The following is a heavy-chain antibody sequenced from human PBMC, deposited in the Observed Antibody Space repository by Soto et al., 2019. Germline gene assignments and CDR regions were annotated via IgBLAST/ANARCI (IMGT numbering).Heavy chain of an antibody. Sequence: XSVKVSCKASGYPFTSYGISWVRQAPGQGLEWMGWISAYNGNTNYAQKLQGRVTMTTDPSTSTAYMELRSLRSDDTAVYYCARGSGGWHEGYGMDVWGQGTTVTVSS. CDR1: GYPFTSYG. V-gene: IGHV1-18*01. CDR2: ISAYNGNT. J-gene: IGHJ6*02. CDR3: ARGSGGWHEGYGMDV. D-gene: IGHD2-15*01.